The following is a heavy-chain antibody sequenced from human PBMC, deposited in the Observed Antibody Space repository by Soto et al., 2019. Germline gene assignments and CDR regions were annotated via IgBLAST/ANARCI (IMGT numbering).Heavy chain of an antibody. V-gene: IGHV3-23*01. CDR3: AKRRSQWLVRFYFDY. CDR2: ISGGGGST. Sequence: GGSLRLSCAASGFTFSSYAMSWVRQAPGKGLEWVSAISGGGGSTYYADSVKGRFTISRDNSKNTLYLQMNSLRAEDTAVYYCAKRRSQWLVRFYFDYWGQGTLVTVSS. J-gene: IGHJ4*02. D-gene: IGHD6-19*01. CDR1: GFTFSSYA.